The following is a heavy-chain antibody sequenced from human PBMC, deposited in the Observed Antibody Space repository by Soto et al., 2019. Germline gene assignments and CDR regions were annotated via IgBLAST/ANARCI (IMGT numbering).Heavy chain of an antibody. CDR3: ARGRGPGSYYMPHYYYYMDV. J-gene: IGHJ6*03. D-gene: IGHD3-10*01. CDR2: INPNSGGT. V-gene: IGHV1-2*04. CDR1: GYTFTGYY. Sequence: QVQLVQSGAEVKKPGASVKVSCKASGYTFTGYYMHWVRQAPGQGLEWMGWINPNSGGTNYAQKFQGWVTMTRDTSISTAYMELSRLRSDDKAVYYCARGRGPGSYYMPHYYYYMDVWGKGTTVTVSS.